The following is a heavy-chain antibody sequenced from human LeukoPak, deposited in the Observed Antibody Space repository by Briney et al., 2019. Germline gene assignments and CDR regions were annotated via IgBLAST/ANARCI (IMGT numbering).Heavy chain of an antibody. CDR1: GFTFSSYS. J-gene: IGHJ4*02. CDR3: AKGGALVTRYVDY. D-gene: IGHD2-21*02. Sequence: GGSLRLSCAASGFTFSSYSMNWVRQAPGKGLEWVSSISSSSSYIYYADSVKGRFTISRDNAKNSLYLQMNSLRAEDTAVYYCAKGGALVTRYVDYWGQGTLVTVSS. CDR2: ISSSSSYI. V-gene: IGHV3-21*01.